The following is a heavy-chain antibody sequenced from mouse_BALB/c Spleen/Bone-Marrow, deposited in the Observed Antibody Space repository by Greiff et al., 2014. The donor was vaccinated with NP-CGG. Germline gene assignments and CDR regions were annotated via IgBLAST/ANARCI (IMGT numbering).Heavy chain of an antibody. CDR2: IWSGGST. CDR1: GFSLTSYG. Sequence: QVQLQQSGPGLVQPSQSLSITCTVSGFSLTSYGVHWVRQSPGKGLEWQGVIWSGGSTDYNAAFISRLSISKDNSKSQVFFKMNSLQANDTAIYCCARTGITTGDAMDYWGQGTSVTVSS. CDR3: ARTGITTGDAMDY. V-gene: IGHV2-2*02. D-gene: IGHD2-4*01. J-gene: IGHJ4*01.